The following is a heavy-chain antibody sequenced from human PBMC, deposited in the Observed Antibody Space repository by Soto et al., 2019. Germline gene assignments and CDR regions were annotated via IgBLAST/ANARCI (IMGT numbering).Heavy chain of an antibody. D-gene: IGHD2-2*01. CDR2: IYHSGST. CDR3: ARVVGGYYYGMDV. J-gene: IGHJ6*02. CDR1: GGSISSSNW. V-gene: IGHV4-4*02. Sequence: QVQLQESGPGLVKPSGTLSLTCAVSGGSISSSNWWSGVRQPPGKGLEWIGEIYHSGSTNYNQSLKSRITISVAKSKNQCSLKLSSVTAEDTAGYYCARVVGGYYYGMDVWGQGTTVNVSS.